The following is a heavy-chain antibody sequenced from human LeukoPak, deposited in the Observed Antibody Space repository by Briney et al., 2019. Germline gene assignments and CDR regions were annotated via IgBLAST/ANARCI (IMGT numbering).Heavy chain of an antibody. CDR2: IYPGDSDT. CDR3: ARQIGYGSSWYDGTKYYFDY. V-gene: IGHV5-51*01. CDR1: GYSFTSYW. D-gene: IGHD6-13*01. J-gene: IGHJ4*02. Sequence: GESLKISCKGSGYSFTSYWIGWVRQMPGKGLEWMGIIYPGDSDTRYSPSFQGQVTISADKSISTAYLQWSSLKASDTAMYYCARQIGYGSSWYDGTKYYFDYWGQGTLVTVSS.